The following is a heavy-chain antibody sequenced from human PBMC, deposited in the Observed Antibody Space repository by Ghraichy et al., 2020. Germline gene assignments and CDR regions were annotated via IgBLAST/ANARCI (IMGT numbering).Heavy chain of an antibody. V-gene: IGHV3-30-3*01. D-gene: IGHD3-22*01. CDR1: GFTFSSYA. CDR3: ARDRGVVDIPPPFDY. CDR2: ISYDGSNK. J-gene: IGHJ4*02. Sequence: GGSLRLSCAASGFTFSSYAMHWVRQAPGKGLEWVAVISYDGSNKYYADSVKGRFTISRDNSKNTLYLQMNSLRAEDTAVYYCARDRGVVDIPPPFDYWGQGTLVTVSS.